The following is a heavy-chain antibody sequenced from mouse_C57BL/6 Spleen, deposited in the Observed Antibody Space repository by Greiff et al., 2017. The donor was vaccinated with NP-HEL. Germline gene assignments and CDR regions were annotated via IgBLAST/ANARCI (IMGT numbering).Heavy chain of an antibody. D-gene: IGHD2-1*01. CDR3: TRDRGVYYGNYEAWFAY. CDR1: GFTFSSYA. V-gene: IGHV5-9-1*02. CDR2: ISSGGDYI. J-gene: IGHJ3*01. Sequence: EVQVVESGEGLVKPGGSLKLSCAASGFTFSSYAMSWVRQTPEKRLEWVAYISSGGDYIYYADTVKGRFTISRDNARNTLYLQMSSLKSEDTAMYYRTRDRGVYYGNYEAWFAYWGQGTLVTVSA.